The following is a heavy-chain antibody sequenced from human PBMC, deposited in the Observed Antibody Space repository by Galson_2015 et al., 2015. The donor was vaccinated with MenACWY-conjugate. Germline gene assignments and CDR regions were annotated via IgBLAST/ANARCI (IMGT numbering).Heavy chain of an antibody. Sequence: SLRLSCAASGFTFSTYPMNWVRQAPGKGLEWVSSITFSSSYKYYADSVKGRFTISRDNAKNSLYLQMNSLRAEDTAVYYCARAETTADFDVWGQGSLVTVSS. CDR2: ITFSSSYK. CDR1: GFTFSTYP. D-gene: IGHD6-13*01. CDR3: ARAETTADFDV. V-gene: IGHV3-21*01. J-gene: IGHJ4*02.